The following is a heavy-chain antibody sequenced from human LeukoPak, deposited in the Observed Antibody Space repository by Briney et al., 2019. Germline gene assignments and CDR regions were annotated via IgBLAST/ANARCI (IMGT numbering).Heavy chain of an antibody. CDR3: ARQQWLDGAYYFDY. Sequence: SETLSLTCTVSGGSISSSSYYWGWIRQPPGKGLEWIGSIYYSGSTYYNPSLKSRVTILVDTSKNQFSLKLSSVTAADTAVYYCARQQWLDGAYYFDYWGQGTLVTVSS. CDR1: GGSISSSSYY. V-gene: IGHV4-39*07. CDR2: IYYSGST. D-gene: IGHD6-19*01. J-gene: IGHJ4*02.